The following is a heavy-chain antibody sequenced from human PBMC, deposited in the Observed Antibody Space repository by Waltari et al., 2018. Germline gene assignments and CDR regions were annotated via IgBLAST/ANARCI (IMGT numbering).Heavy chain of an antibody. CDR1: GYSISRGYY. D-gene: IGHD5-12*01. J-gene: IGHJ4*02. CDR2: IYHSGST. Sequence: QVQLQESGPGLVKPSETLSLTCAVSGYSISRGYYWGWIRQPPGKGLEWIGSIYHSGSTYYNPSLKSRVTISVDTSKNQFSLKLSSVTAADTAVYYCARRSRSRDGYNYLDYWGQGTLVTVSS. V-gene: IGHV4-38-2*01. CDR3: ARRSRSRDGYNYLDY.